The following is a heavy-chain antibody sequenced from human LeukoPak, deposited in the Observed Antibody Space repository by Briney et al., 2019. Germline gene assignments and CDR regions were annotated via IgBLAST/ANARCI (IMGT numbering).Heavy chain of an antibody. CDR3: ARGERNYNWNFVGT. J-gene: IGHJ5*02. CDR1: GGSISGSGYY. CDR2: IYYTGST. V-gene: IGHV4-39*07. Sequence: SETLCLTCSVSGGSISGSGYYWAWIRQPPGKGLEWIGSIYYTGSTHYNPSLKSRVTISVDTSKNQFSLRLSSVTPADTAVYYCARGERNYNWNFVGTWGRGTLVTVSS. D-gene: IGHD1-7*01.